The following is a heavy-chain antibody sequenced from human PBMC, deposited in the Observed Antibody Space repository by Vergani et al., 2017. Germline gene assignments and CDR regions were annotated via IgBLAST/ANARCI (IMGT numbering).Heavy chain of an antibody. CDR2: IYPGDSDT. CDR1: GYSFTSYW. J-gene: IGHJ6*02. CDR3: ARAEAPWYYYGMDV. Sequence: EVPLVPSGAAVKTPGESLRISCTGSGYSFTSYWIGWVRQLPGKGLEWMGIIYPGDSDTRYSPSFQGQVTISADKSISTAYLQWSSLKASDTAMYYCARAEAPWYYYGMDVWGQGTTVTVSS. V-gene: IGHV5-51*01.